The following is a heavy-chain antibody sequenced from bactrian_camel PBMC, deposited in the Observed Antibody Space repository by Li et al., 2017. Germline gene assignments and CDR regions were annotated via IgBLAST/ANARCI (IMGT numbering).Heavy chain of an antibody. D-gene: IGHD8*01. V-gene: IGHV3S53*01. CDR2: IDDAGYS. CDR3: GTGPLCGAKMWY. Sequence: HVQLVESGGGSAQAGGSLRLSCVASGDTYSNYCMGWFRQAPGKEREEVGAIDDAGYSKYADAVKGRFSISKDDAENTLYLEMLNVRPEDSGMYLCGTGPLCGAKMWYWGQGTQVTVS. J-gene: IGHJ4*01. CDR1: GDTYSNYC.